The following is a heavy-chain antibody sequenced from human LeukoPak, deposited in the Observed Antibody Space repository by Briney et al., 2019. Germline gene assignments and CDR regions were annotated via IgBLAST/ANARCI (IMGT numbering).Heavy chain of an antibody. CDR2: ISAYNGNT. Sequence: ASVKVSCKASGYTFTSYGISWVRQAPGQGLEWMGWISAYNGNTNYAQKLQGRVTMTTDTPTSTAYMELRSLRSDDTAVYYCASGSKEGVTMVRGVIITSDYYYYGMDVWGQGTTVTVSS. J-gene: IGHJ6*02. CDR3: ASGSKEGVTMVRGVIITSDYYYYGMDV. CDR1: GYTFTSYG. D-gene: IGHD3-10*01. V-gene: IGHV1-18*01.